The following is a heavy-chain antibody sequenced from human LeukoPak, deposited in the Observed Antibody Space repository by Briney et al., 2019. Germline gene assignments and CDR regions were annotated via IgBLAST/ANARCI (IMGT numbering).Heavy chain of an antibody. D-gene: IGHD2-2*01. Sequence: SDTLSLTCTVSGGSVSSGSYFWSWLRQPPGKGLEWIGYIYYTGSTNYNPSLKSRVTISVDTSKNQFSLRLSSVTAADTAVYYCARDRLQYATPYAMDVWGQGTTVTVSS. V-gene: IGHV4-61*01. CDR1: GGSVSSGSYF. CDR3: ARDRLQYATPYAMDV. CDR2: IYYTGST. J-gene: IGHJ6*02.